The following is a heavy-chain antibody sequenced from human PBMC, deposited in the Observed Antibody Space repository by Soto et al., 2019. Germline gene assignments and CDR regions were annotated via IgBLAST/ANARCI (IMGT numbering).Heavy chain of an antibody. Sequence: QVQLVQSGPEVKKPGASVKVSCKTSGYTFTSYGIAWVRQAPGQGLEWMGWISTSKGNTNYAQKFQGRVTMTTDTSTSTAYMELRSLRSDDTAVYYCATRSPVFDFWGQGTLVTVSS. CDR2: ISTSKGNT. V-gene: IGHV1-18*01. J-gene: IGHJ4*02. CDR1: GYTFTSYG. CDR3: ATRSPVFDF.